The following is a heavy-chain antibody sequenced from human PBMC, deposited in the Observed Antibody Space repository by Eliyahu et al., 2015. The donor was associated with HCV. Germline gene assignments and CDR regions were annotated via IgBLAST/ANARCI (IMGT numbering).Heavy chain of an antibody. J-gene: IGHJ6*02. CDR1: GGSIXNXNW. CDR2: INQSGTT. CDR3: ASGALSYGMGV. Sequence: QVXLQESGPGLVQPSGTLSXTCAVSGGSIXNXNWWXWVRXPPGKGLGWIGEINQSGTTNYKASLKSRVTISMDGSRNQFSLRLTSVTAADTAVYYCASGALSYGMGVWGQGTTVTVSS. D-gene: IGHD2/OR15-2a*01. V-gene: IGHV4-4*02.